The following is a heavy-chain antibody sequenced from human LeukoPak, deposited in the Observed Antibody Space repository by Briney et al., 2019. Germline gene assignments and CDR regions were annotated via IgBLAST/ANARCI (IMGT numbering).Heavy chain of an antibody. CDR3: ARAGYSKVLDV. Sequence: GGSLRLSCAVSGFTSSDHYMDWVRQAPGKGLEWFGRTRNKANSYTTEYAASVKGRFTISRDDSENSLYLQMNSLKTEDTGVYYCARAGYSKVLDVWGKGTTVTVSS. CDR1: GFTSSDHY. J-gene: IGHJ6*04. V-gene: IGHV3-72*01. D-gene: IGHD4-11*01. CDR2: TRNKANSYTT.